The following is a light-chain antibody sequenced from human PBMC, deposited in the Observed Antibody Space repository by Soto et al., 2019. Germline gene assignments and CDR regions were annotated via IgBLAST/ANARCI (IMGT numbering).Light chain of an antibody. CDR1: QSVSTRY. J-gene: IGKJ2*01. Sequence: ESMLTQSPGTLSLSPGERATLSCRASQSVSTRYLAWYQQKPGQAPMLLIDGASIRATGIPDRFSGSGSGTDFTLTISRLELEDFAVYYWQQFGSSPPAFTFGQGTKLE. V-gene: IGKV3-20*01. CDR2: GAS. CDR3: QQFGSSPPAFT.